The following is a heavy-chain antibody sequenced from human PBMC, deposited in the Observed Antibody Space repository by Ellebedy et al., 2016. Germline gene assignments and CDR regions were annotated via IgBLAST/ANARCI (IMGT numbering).Heavy chain of an antibody. V-gene: IGHV3-33*01. CDR3: ARRGNGIYYFDY. CDR2: IWYDGSNK. J-gene: IGHJ4*02. CDR1: GFTFSSYG. Sequence: GESLKISCAASGFTFSSYGMHWVRQAPGKGLEWVAVIWYDGSNKYYADSVKGRFTISRDTSKNTLYLQMNSLRAEDTAVYYCARRGNGIYYFDYWGQGTLVTVSS. D-gene: IGHD2/OR15-2a*01.